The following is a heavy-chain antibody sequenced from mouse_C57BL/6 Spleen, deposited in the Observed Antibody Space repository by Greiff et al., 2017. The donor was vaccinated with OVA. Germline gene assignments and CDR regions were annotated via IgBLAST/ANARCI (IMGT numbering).Heavy chain of an antibody. CDR2: IYPGSGNT. CDR3: AREGGLRRGYAMDY. J-gene: IGHJ4*01. CDR1: GYTFTDYY. D-gene: IGHD2-4*01. Sequence: VQLQQSGAELVRPGASVKLSCKASGYTFTDYYINWVKQRPGQGLEWIARIYPGSGNTYYNEKFKGKATLTAEKSSSTAYMQLSSLTSEDSAVYFCAREGGLRRGYAMDYWGQGTSVTVSS. V-gene: IGHV1-76*01.